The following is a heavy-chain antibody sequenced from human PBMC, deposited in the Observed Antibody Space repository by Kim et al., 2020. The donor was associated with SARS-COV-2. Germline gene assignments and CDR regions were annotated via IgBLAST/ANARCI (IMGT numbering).Heavy chain of an antibody. CDR2: INPSGGST. CDR1: GYTFTSYY. Sequence: PSVKVSCKASGYTFTSYYMHWVRQAPGQGLEWMGIINPSGGSTSYAQKFQGRVTMTRDTSTSTVYMELSSLRSEDTAVYYCASEIMITFGGVISSDYWGQGTLVTVSS. D-gene: IGHD3-16*02. J-gene: IGHJ4*02. V-gene: IGHV1-46*01. CDR3: ASEIMITFGGVISSDY.